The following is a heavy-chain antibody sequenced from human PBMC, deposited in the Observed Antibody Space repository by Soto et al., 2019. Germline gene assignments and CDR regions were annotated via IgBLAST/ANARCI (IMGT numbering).Heavy chain of an antibody. D-gene: IGHD6-6*01. Sequence: EVQLVESGGGLVQPGGSLKLSCAASGFTFSGSAMHWVRQASGKGLEWVGRIRSKANSYATAYAASVKGRFTISRDDSKNTAYLQMNSLKTEDTAVYYCTRAIAARPSSFMDVFCKGTTVTVSS. V-gene: IGHV3-73*01. CDR3: TRAIAARPSSFMDV. CDR2: IRSKANSYAT. CDR1: GFTFSGSA. J-gene: IGHJ6*04.